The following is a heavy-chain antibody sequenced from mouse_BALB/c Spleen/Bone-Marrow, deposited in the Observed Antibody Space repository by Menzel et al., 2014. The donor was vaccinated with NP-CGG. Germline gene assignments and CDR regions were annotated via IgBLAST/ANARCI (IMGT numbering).Heavy chain of an antibody. Sequence: VQLQQSGPELEKPGASAKISCKASGYSFTGYNMNWVKQSNGESLEWIGNIDPYYGGTSFNQKFKGKATLTVDKSSSTAYMQLKSLTSEDSAVYYCARGYGNSYIYYFDYWGQGTALTVS. D-gene: IGHD1-1*01. V-gene: IGHV1-39*01. CDR2: IDPYYGGT. CDR1: GYSFTGYN. J-gene: IGHJ2*01. CDR3: ARGYGNSYIYYFDY.